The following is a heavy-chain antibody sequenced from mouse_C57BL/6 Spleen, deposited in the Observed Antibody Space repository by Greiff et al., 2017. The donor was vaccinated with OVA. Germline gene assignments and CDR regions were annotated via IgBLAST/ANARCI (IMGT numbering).Heavy chain of an antibody. D-gene: IGHD1-1*01. J-gene: IGHJ2*01. CDR3: ARGTVVAQNY. CDR2: INPNNGGT. V-gene: IGHV1-26*01. CDR1: GYTFTDYY. Sequence: EVQLQQSGPELVKPGASVKISCKASGYTFTDYYMNWVKQSHGKSLEWIGDINPNNGGTSYNQKFKGKATLTVDKSSSTAYMERRSLTSEDSAVYYSARGTVVAQNYWGQGTTLTVSS.